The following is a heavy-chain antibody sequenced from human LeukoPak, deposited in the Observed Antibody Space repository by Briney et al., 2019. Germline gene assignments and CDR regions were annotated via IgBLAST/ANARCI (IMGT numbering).Heavy chain of an antibody. J-gene: IGHJ5*02. D-gene: IGHD6-19*01. V-gene: IGHV4-39*07. CDR3: AKDPYSSGWRNWFDP. CDR1: GGSIRSNYY. Sequence: PSETLSLTCTVSGGSIRSNYYWGWIRQPPGKGLEWIGNIFYSGSTYYSPSLKSRVTISLDTSRNQFSLKLNSVTAADTAVYYCAKDPYSSGWRNWFDPWGQGTLVTVSS. CDR2: IFYSGST.